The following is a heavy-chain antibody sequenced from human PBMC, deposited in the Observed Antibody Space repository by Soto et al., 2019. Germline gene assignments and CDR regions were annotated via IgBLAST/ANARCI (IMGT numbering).Heavy chain of an antibody. CDR1: GFTFSIYA. V-gene: IGHV3-30-3*01. J-gene: IGHJ6*02. CDR2: ISSDGSNK. Sequence: GGSLRLSCAASGFTFSIYAMHWVRQAPGKGLEWVALISSDGSNKYYADSVKGRFTISRDNSKNTLYLQMNSLRAEDTAVYYCARAQDFGDYSYYYYGVDVWGQWTTVTVSS. D-gene: IGHD4-17*01. CDR3: ARAQDFGDYSYYYYGVDV.